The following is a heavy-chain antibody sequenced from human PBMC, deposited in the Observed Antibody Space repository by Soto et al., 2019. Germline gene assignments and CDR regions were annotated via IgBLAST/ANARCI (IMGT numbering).Heavy chain of an antibody. D-gene: IGHD3-22*01. CDR3: ARVGSYYDSSGYYSHAFDI. CDR2: IYYSGSI. Sequence: QVQLQESGPGLVKPSQTLSLTCTVSGGSISSGGYYWSWIRQHPGKGLEWIGYIYYSGSIYYNPSLKSRVTISVDTSKNQFSLKLSSVTAADTAVYYCARVGSYYDSSGYYSHAFDIWGQGTMVTVSS. J-gene: IGHJ3*02. V-gene: IGHV4-31*03. CDR1: GGSISSGGYY.